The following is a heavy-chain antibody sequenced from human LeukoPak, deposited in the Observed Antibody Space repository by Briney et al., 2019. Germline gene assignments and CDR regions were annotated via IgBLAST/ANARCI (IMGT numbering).Heavy chain of an antibody. CDR1: GFTFSSFW. D-gene: IGHD1-26*01. Sequence: GGSLRLSCVASGFTFSSFWMAWVRQAPGKGLEWVANIKQDESEKNYVDSVKGRFTISRDNAKNSLFLQMNSLRVEDTAVYYCARDVAGSLDYWGQGTLVTVSS. V-gene: IGHV3-7*01. CDR3: ARDVAGSLDY. J-gene: IGHJ4*02. CDR2: IKQDESEK.